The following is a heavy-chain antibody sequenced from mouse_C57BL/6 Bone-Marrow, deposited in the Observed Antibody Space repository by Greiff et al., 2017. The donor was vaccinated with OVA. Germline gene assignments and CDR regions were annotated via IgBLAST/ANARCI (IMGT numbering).Heavy chain of an antibody. Sequence: VQGVESGAELVRPGASVTLSCKASGYTFTDYEMHWVKQTPVHGLEWIGAIDPETGGTAYNGKFKGKATLTADKSSSTAYMQLSSLTSEDSAVYFCASGDAMDYWGQGTSVTVSS. CDR3: ASGDAMDY. CDR2: IDPETGGT. CDR1: GYTFTDYE. V-gene: IGHV1-15*01. J-gene: IGHJ4*01.